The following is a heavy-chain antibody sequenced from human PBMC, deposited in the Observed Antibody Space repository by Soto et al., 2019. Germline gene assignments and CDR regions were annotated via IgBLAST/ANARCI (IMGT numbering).Heavy chain of an antibody. Sequence: GASVKVSCKASGGTFSSYAISWVRQAPGQGLEWMGGIIPIFGTANYAQKFQGRVTITADESTSTAYMELSSLRSEDTAVYYCARDSVNGDGDRQYWGQGTLVTVSS. CDR2: IIPIFGTA. CDR1: GGTFSSYA. D-gene: IGHD2-21*02. CDR3: ARDSVNGDGDRQY. V-gene: IGHV1-69*13. J-gene: IGHJ4*02.